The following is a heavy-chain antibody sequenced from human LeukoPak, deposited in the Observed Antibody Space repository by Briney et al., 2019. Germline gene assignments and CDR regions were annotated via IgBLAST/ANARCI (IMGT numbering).Heavy chain of an antibody. Sequence: HSGGSLRLSCAASGFTFSSHAMSWVRQAPGKGLEWVSSLSGSGGTTYHADSVKGRFSISRDNSKNTLYLQLNSLRAEDTAVYYCAKGGPTSRVTTSRVVFGYHYYLDVWGKGTPVTVSS. CDR3: AKGGPTSRVTTSRVVFGYHYYLDV. CDR2: LSGSGGTT. CDR1: GFTFSSHA. J-gene: IGHJ6*03. V-gene: IGHV3-23*01. D-gene: IGHD4-17*01.